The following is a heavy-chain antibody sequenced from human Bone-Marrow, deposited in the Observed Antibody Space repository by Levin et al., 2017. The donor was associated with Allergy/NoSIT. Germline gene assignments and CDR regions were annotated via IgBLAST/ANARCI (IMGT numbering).Heavy chain of an antibody. V-gene: IGHV3-13*01. Sequence: QTGGSLRLSCAASGFTFRTHDMHWVRQGTGKGLEWVSTIGTAGDTYYPDSVRGRFTISRENAKNSLYLQMNGLSAGDTDVYYCARYNYEYNALDIWGQGTMVTVSS. J-gene: IGHJ3*02. CDR2: IGTAGDT. CDR1: GFTFRTHD. CDR3: ARYNYEYNALDI. D-gene: IGHD5-18*01.